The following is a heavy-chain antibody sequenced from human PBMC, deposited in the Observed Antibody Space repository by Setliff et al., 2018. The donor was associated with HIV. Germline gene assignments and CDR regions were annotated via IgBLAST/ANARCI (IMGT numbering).Heavy chain of an antibody. Sequence: PGGSLRLSCEASGFTFGSYTMSWVRQAPGKGLEWLSVIYSGSGATNYADSVKGRFTISRDNSKNMLYLQMNSLTPEDTAVYYCAKPRLYDILTGYFPYQFDQWGQGTLVTVSS. CDR2: IYSGSGAT. CDR1: GFTFGSYT. D-gene: IGHD3-9*01. J-gene: IGHJ4*02. CDR3: AKPRLYDILTGYFPYQFDQ. V-gene: IGHV3-23*03.